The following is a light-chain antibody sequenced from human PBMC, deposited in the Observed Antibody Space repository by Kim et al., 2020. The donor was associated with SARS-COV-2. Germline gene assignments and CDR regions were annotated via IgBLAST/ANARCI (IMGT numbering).Light chain of an antibody. J-gene: IGLJ2*01. CDR3: SAWDSSLSAWV. CDR1: SNNVGSQE. CDR2: RNN. Sequence: RTATITCTRNSNNVGSQEALWLQQHQGNPPKRHSYRNNSRPSGISERLSASRSGNTASLAITGLQPEDEADYYCSAWDSSLSAWVFGGGTQLTVL. V-gene: IGLV10-54*01.